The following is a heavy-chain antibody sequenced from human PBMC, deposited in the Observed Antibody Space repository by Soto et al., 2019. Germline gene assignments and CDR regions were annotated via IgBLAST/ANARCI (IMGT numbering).Heavy chain of an antibody. Sequence: GGSLRLSCAASGFTFSSYSMNWVRQAPGKGLEWVSAISGSGGSTYYADSVKGRFTISRDNSKNTLYLQMNSLRAEDTAVYYCAKAWGGAARPDAFDIWGQGTMVTVSS. CDR2: ISGSGGST. V-gene: IGHV3-23*01. D-gene: IGHD6-6*01. CDR1: GFTFSSYS. CDR3: AKAWGGAARPDAFDI. J-gene: IGHJ3*02.